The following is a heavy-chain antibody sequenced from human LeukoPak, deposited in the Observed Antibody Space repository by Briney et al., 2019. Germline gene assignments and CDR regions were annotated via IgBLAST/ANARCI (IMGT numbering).Heavy chain of an antibody. CDR2: IKQDGSEK. D-gene: IGHD7-27*01. Sequence: GGSLRLSCAASGFPFNAYWMNWVRQAPVKGLEWVANIKQDGSEKYYVDSVKGRFTISRDNAKNSLYLQMNSLRAEDTAVYYCARDLAGLSDYWGQGTLVTVSS. V-gene: IGHV3-7*01. CDR3: ARDLAGLSDY. J-gene: IGHJ4*02. CDR1: GFPFNAYW.